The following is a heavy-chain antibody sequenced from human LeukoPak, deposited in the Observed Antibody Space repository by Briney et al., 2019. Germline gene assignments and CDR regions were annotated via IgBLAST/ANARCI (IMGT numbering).Heavy chain of an antibody. CDR3: ARPRNYYYYGMDV. J-gene: IGHJ6*02. Sequence: SETLSLTCAVYGGSFSGYYWSWIRQPPGKGPEWIGEINHSGSTNYNPSLKSRVTISVDTSKNQFSLKLSSVTAADTAVYYCARPRNYYYYGMDVWGQGTTVTVSS. CDR2: INHSGST. V-gene: IGHV4-34*01. CDR1: GGSFSGYY.